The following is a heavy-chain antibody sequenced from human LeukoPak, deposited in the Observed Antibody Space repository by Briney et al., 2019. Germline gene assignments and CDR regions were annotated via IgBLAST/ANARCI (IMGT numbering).Heavy chain of an antibody. CDR2: INAGNGNT. J-gene: IGHJ4*02. CDR3: ARDFGELYYFDY. CDR1: GYTFTSYA. D-gene: IGHD3-10*01. V-gene: IGHV1-3*01. Sequence: ASVKVSCKASGYTFTSYAMHWVRQAPGQRLEWMGWINAGNGNTKYSQKFQGRVTITRDTSASTAYMELSSLRSEDTAVYYCARDFGELYYFDYWGQGTLVTVSS.